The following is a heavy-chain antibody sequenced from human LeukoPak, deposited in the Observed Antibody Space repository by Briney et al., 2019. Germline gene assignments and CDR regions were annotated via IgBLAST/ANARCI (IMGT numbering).Heavy chain of an antibody. CDR3: AKDPTGSGYQYYFDY. D-gene: IGHD3-22*01. J-gene: IGHJ4*02. V-gene: IGHV3-30*18. CDR1: GFTFSSYG. Sequence: QTGGSLRLSCAASGFTFSSYGMHWVRRAPGKGLEWVAVISYDGSNKYYADSVKGRFTISRDNSKNTLYLQMNSLRAEDTAVYYCAKDPTGSGYQYYFDYWGQGTLVTVSS. CDR2: ISYDGSNK.